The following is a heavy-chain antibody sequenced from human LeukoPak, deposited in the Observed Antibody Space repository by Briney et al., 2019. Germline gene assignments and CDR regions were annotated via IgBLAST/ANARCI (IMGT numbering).Heavy chain of an antibody. CDR3: ARDPGYCSSTSCSG. CDR1: GFTFSSYS. V-gene: IGHV3-48*01. D-gene: IGHD2-2*01. J-gene: IGHJ4*02. CDR2: ISSSSSTI. Sequence: PGGSLRLSCAASGFTFSSYSMDWVRPAPGKGLEWVSYISSSSSTIYYADSVKGRFTISRDNAKNSLYLQMNSLRAEDTAVYYCARDPGYCSSTSCSGWGQGTLVTVSS.